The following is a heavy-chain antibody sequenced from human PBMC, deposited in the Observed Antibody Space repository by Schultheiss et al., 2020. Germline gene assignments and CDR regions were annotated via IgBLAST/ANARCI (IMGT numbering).Heavy chain of an antibody. CDR2: IIPILGIA. CDR3: ARGANRAYSSGWYNYYYGMDV. D-gene: IGHD6-19*01. J-gene: IGHJ6*02. V-gene: IGHV1-69*02. CDR1: GGTFSSYT. Sequence: SVKVSCKASGGTFSSYTISWVRQAPGQGLEWMGRIIPILGIANYAQKFQGRVTITADKSTSTAYMELSSLRSEDTAVYYCARGANRAYSSGWYNYYYGMDVWGQGTTVTVSS.